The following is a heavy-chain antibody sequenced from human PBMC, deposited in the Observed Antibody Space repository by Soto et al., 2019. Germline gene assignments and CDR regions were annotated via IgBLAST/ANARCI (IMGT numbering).Heavy chain of an antibody. V-gene: IGHV4-31*03. D-gene: IGHD1-26*01. CDR1: GGSIRSGCYY. Sequence: SETQSLTCPVSGGSIRSGCYYWSWIRQHPGKGLEWIGYIYYSGSTYYNPSLKSRVTISVDTSKNQFSLKLSSVTAADTAVYYCARQVGSNLQVYFDYWGQGTLVTVSS. CDR2: IYYSGST. J-gene: IGHJ4*02. CDR3: ARQVGSNLQVYFDY.